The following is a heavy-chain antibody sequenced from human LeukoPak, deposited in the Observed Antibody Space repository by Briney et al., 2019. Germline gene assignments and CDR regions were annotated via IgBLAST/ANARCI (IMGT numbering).Heavy chain of an antibody. D-gene: IGHD3/OR15-3a*01. CDR2: ISGSGGST. CDR3: AKVILLRHYFGY. J-gene: IGHJ4*02. Sequence: PGGSLRLSCAASGFTFSSYAMSWVRQAPGKGLEWVSAISGSGGSTYYADSVKGRFTISRDNSKNTLYLQMNSPRAEDTAVYYFAKVILLRHYFGYWGQGTLVTVSS. CDR1: GFTFSSYA. V-gene: IGHV3-23*01.